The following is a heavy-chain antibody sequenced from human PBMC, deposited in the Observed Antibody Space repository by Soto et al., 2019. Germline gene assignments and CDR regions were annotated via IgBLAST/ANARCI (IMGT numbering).Heavy chain of an antibody. CDR2: INAGNGNT. D-gene: IGHD6-6*01. CDR1: GYTFTSYA. CDR3: ARVGGQQLVQAPSVQGADYYYYMDV. V-gene: IGHV1-3*01. J-gene: IGHJ6*03. Sequence: ASVKVSCKASGYTFTSYAMHWVRQAPGQRLEWMGWINAGNGNTKYSQEFQGRVTITRDTSASTAYMELSSLRSEDTAVYYCARVGGQQLVQAPSVQGADYYYYMDVWGKGTTVTVSS.